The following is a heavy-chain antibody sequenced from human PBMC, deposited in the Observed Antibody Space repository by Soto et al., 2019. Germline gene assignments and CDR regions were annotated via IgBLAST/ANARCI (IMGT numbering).Heavy chain of an antibody. D-gene: IGHD6-13*01. J-gene: IGHJ1*01. Sequence: QVQLVASGGGVVQPGKSLRLSCVASGFTFSSYAMHWVRQAPGKGLEWVAVVSYYGSNKGYADSVKGRFTISRDNSENTLYLQMNSLRAEDTAVYYCARDGAKDSSSLYGYFPNWGPGTLVTVSS. CDR2: VSYYGSNK. CDR1: GFTFSSYA. CDR3: ARDGAKDSSSLYGYFPN. V-gene: IGHV3-30-3*01.